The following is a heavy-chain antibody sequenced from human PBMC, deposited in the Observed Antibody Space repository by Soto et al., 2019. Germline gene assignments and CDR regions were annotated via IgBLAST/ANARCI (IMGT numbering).Heavy chain of an antibody. D-gene: IGHD3-22*01. CDR3: ARVKGGGYYYFDY. CDR2: SYYSGST. CDR1: EGSIRTGGYY. V-gene: IGHV4-31*03. Sequence: TLSLTCTVAEGSIRTGGYYWSWIHHHPGKGLEWIGHSYYSGSTYSNPSLKSRVTISVDTSKNQFSLKLSSVTAADTAVYFCARVKGGGYYYFDYWGQGTLVSVPS. J-gene: IGHJ4*02.